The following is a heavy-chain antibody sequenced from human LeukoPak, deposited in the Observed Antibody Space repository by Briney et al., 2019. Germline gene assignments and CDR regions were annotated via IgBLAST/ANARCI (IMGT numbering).Heavy chain of an antibody. Sequence: TSKTLSLTCVVYGGSFSGYSWSWIRQPPGKGLEWIGELNQRRNTNYNPSLKSRVTISIDTSKNQFSLKLSSVTAADTAVYYCARHGWHAWYFDLWGRGTLVTVSS. CDR3: ARHGWHAWYFDL. J-gene: IGHJ2*01. CDR2: LNQRRNT. V-gene: IGHV4-34*01. D-gene: IGHD6-19*01. CDR1: GGSFSGYS.